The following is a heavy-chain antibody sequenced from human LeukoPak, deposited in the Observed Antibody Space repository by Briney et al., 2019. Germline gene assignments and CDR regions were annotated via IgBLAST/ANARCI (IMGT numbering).Heavy chain of an antibody. J-gene: IGHJ4*02. V-gene: IGHV4-4*02. D-gene: IGHD3-22*01. Sequence: SETLSLTCAVSSDSISSNNWWNWVRQPPGKGLEWIGEIYHSGSTNYNPSLKSRVTISVDTSKKQFSLKLSSVTAADTAVYYCVTYYFDSSGPKKDYWGQGTLVTVSS. CDR3: VTYYFDSSGPKKDY. CDR2: IYHSGST. CDR1: SDSISSNNW.